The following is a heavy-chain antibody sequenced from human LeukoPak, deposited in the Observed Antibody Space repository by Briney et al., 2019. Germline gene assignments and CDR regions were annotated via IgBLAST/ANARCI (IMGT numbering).Heavy chain of an antibody. D-gene: IGHD3-3*01. CDR2: IKQDGSEN. V-gene: IGHV3-7*01. CDR1: GFTFSSYW. Sequence: PGGSLRLSCAASGFTFSSYWMSWVRQAPGKGLEWVANIKQDGSENYYVDSVKGRFTISRDNAKNSLYLQMNSLRAEDTAVYYCARFTYYDFWSGYRGAPYYYYMDVWGKGTTVTVSS. CDR3: ARFTYYDFWSGYRGAPYYYYMDV. J-gene: IGHJ6*03.